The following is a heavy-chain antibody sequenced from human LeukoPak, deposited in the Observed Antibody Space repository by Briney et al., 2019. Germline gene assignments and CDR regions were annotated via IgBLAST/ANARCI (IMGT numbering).Heavy chain of an antibody. D-gene: IGHD3-9*01. V-gene: IGHV4-39*01. J-gene: IGHJ4*02. Sequence: PSETLSLTCSVSGASISSSDYYWVWIRQSPGEGLEWIGSIYYSGTTYFNPSLKSRVTISVDASKNQFSVKLSTVTAADTAVYYCARVRVFDWLIDYWGQGTLVTVSS. CDR3: ARVRVFDWLIDY. CDR2: IYYSGTT. CDR1: GASISSSDYY.